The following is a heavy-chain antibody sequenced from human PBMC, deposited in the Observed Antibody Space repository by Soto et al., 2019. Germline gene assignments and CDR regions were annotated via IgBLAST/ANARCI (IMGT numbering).Heavy chain of an antibody. Sequence: GESLKISCKGSGYTFTSYWIGWVRQMPGKGLEWMGIIYPGDSDTRYSPSLQGQVTISADKSISTAYLQWSSLKASDTAIYYCARLEGVISVAEFDPWGQGNLVTVSS. CDR3: ARLEGVISVAEFDP. CDR1: GYTFTSYW. D-gene: IGHD6-19*01. J-gene: IGHJ5*02. V-gene: IGHV5-51*01. CDR2: IYPGDSDT.